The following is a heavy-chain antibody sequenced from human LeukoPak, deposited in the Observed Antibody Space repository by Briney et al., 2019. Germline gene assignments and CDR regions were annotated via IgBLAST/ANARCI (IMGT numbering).Heavy chain of an antibody. D-gene: IGHD3-22*01. CDR1: GFTVSSNY. CDR2: IYSGGST. V-gene: IGHV3-66*01. Sequence: GGSLRLSCAASGFTVSSNYMSWVRQTPGKGLEWVSVIYSGGSTYYADSVKGRFTISRDNSKNTLYLQMNSLRAEDTAVYYCARGGYDSSGYYYGGFDYWGQGTLVTVSS. CDR3: ARGGYDSSGYYYGGFDY. J-gene: IGHJ4*02.